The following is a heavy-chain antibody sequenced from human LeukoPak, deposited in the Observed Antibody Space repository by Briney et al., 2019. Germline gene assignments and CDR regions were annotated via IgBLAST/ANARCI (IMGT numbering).Heavy chain of an antibody. CDR1: GGSISSGGYS. Sequence: SQTLSLTCAVSGGSISSGGYSWSWIRQPPGKGLEWIGYIYYSGSTYYNPSLKSRVTISVDTSKNQFSLKLSSVTAADTAVYYCAREDPMKTLDSWGQGTLVTVSS. D-gene: IGHD3-22*01. CDR2: IYYSGST. J-gene: IGHJ4*02. CDR3: AREDPMKTLDS. V-gene: IGHV4-30-4*07.